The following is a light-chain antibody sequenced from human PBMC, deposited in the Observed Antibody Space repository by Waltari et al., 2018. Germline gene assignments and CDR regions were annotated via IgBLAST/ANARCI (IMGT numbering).Light chain of an antibody. CDR1: ALPKQY. CDR2: KDF. J-gene: IGLJ2*01. Sequence: SYELTQPPSVSVSPGQTASITCSGDALPKQYAYWYQQKPGQAPVLVIYKDFERPSGIPERFSGSRSGTTVTLTISGAQVEDEAEYYCYSAADNRLLFGGGTNLTVL. CDR3: YSAADNRLL. V-gene: IGLV3-27*01.